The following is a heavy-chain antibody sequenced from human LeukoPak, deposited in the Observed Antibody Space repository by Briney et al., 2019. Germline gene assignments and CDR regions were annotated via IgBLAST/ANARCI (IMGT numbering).Heavy chain of an antibody. CDR1: GGSFRGYF. D-gene: IGHD1-26*01. V-gene: IGHV4-34*01. J-gene: IGHJ6*03. Sequence: SETLSLTCAVYGGSFRGYFWGWVRQTPGKGLEWLGEITHNGGTNYMPSLSGRVSVFQDVSKNQFSLKSSSVTAADTGVYYCARGNSGSQWGDHYFYMDVWGKGTTVIVSS. CDR2: ITHNGGT. CDR3: ARGNSGSQWGDHYFYMDV.